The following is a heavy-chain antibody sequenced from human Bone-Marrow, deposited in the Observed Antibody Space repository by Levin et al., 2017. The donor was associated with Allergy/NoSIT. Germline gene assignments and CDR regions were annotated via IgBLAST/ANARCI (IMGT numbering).Heavy chain of an antibody. D-gene: IGHD3-10*01. CDR3: ARELRGVYYAMDV. CDR2: INTDGRST. Sequence: QAGGSLRLSCAASGFSFSTSWMDWVRQAPGKGLVWVARINTDGRSTSYADSVQGRFTISRDNAKNTLYLQINSHRVEDTAVYYCARELRGVYYAMDVWGQGTLVTVSS. CDR1: GFSFSTSW. J-gene: IGHJ4*02. V-gene: IGHV3-74*01.